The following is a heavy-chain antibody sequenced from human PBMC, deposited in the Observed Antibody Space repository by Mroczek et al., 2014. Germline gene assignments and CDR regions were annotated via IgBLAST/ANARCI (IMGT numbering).Heavy chain of an antibody. J-gene: IGHJ4*02. Sequence: QVQLQQWGAGLLKPSETLSLTCAVYGGSFSGYYWSWIRQPPGKGLEWIGEINHSGSTNYNPSLKSRVTISVDTSKNQFSLKLSSVTAADTAVYYCARGKIHYDFWSGYDYWGQGTLVTVSS. CDR2: INHSGST. V-gene: IGHV4-34*01. CDR3: ARGKIHYDFWSGYDY. D-gene: IGHD3-3*01. CDR1: GGSFSGYY.